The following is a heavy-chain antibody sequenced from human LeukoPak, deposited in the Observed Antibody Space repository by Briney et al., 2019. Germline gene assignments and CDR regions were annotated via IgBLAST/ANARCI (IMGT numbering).Heavy chain of an antibody. J-gene: IGHJ4*02. V-gene: IGHV3-48*03. CDR3: AREGSGDVSQWLVFDY. CDR2: ISSSGGAT. Sequence: GGSLRLSCAASGFTFSSYEMNCVRQAPGKGRGWVSYISSSGGATYYAESVKGGCTISRDNAKNPLCLQMNSPTAEDTALHYCAREGSGDVSQWLVFDYWGQGTLVTVSS. CDR1: GFTFSSYE. D-gene: IGHD6-19*01.